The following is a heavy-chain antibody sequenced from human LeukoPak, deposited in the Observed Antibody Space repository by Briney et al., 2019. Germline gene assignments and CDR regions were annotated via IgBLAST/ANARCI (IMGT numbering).Heavy chain of an antibody. CDR2: ITGSGDST. D-gene: IGHD2-2*01. J-gene: IGHJ5*02. Sequence: GGSPRLSCAASGFTFSSYVMSWVRQAPGKGLEWVSSITGSGDSTYYANSVKGRFTISRDNSRNTLYLQMNSPRAEDTAVYYCARDRAVVVPAATVGWFGPWGQGTLVTVSS. CDR1: GFTFSSYV. V-gene: IGHV3-23*01. CDR3: ARDRAVVVPAATVGWFGP.